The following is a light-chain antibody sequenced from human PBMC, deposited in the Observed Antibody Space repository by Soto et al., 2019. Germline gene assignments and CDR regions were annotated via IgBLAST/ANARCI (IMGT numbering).Light chain of an antibody. Sequence: QSALTQPASVSGSPGRSITISCTGTSSEIGDYDYVSWYQHLPGKAPKLLIFDVTHRPSGVSDRFSGSKSGNTASLTISGVRPEDEADYYCCSYTDIALDVVFGGGTNFTVL. V-gene: IGLV2-14*01. CDR2: DVT. CDR1: SSEIGDYDY. CDR3: CSYTDIALDVV. J-gene: IGLJ2*01.